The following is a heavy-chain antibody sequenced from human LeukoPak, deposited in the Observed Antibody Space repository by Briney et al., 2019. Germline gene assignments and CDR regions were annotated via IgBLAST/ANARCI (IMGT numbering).Heavy chain of an antibody. CDR2: IYPGDSDT. D-gene: IGHD5-18*01. V-gene: IGHV5-51*01. J-gene: IGHJ6*03. CDR1: GNIIPNFW. CDR3: ARHIMGYSYGFYYYYYMDV. Sequence: GESLKISCKASGNIIPNFWIGWVRQMPGKGLEWMGIIYPGDSDTRYSPSFQGQVTISADKSISTAYLQWSSLKASDTAMYYCARHIMGYSYGFYYYYYMDVWGKGTTVTISS.